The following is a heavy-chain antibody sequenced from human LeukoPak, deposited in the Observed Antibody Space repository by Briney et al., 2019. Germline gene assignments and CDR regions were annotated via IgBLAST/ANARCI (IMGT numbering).Heavy chain of an antibody. J-gene: IGHJ3*02. CDR2: INPSGGST. D-gene: IGHD3-10*01. CDR3: AKGDYYGSGSYYRNAFDI. Sequence: ASVKVSCKASGYTFTGYYMHWVRQAPGQGLEWMGIINPSGGSTSYAQKFQGRVTMTRDTSTSTVYMELSSLRSEDTAVYYCAKGDYYGSGSYYRNAFDIWGQGTMVTVSS. V-gene: IGHV1-46*01. CDR1: GYTFTGYY.